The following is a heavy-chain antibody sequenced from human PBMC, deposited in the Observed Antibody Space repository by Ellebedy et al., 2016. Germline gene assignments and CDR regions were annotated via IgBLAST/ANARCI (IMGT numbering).Heavy chain of an antibody. CDR1: GFTFSSYW. Sequence: GGSLRLXXAASGFTFSSYWMSWVRQAPGKGLEWVSYISSSSSYTNYADSVKGRFTISRDNAKNSLYLQMNSLRAEDTAVYYCARWGVWAVILEWLSDHDAFDIWGQGTMVTVSS. CDR2: ISSSSSYT. V-gene: IGHV3-21*05. D-gene: IGHD3-3*01. J-gene: IGHJ3*02. CDR3: ARWGVWAVILEWLSDHDAFDI.